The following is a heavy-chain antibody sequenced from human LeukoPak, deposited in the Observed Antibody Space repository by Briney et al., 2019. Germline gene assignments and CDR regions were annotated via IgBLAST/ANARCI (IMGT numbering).Heavy chain of an antibody. V-gene: IGHV3-30*02. J-gene: IGHJ4*02. D-gene: IGHD1-26*01. Sequence: GGSLRLSCAASGFTFSSYGMHWVRQAPGKGLEWVAFIRYDGSNKYYADSVKGRFTISRDNSKNTLYVQMNSLRGEDTAVYYCARDEGLIVRPINFDYWGQGTLVTVSS. CDR2: IRYDGSNK. CDR3: ARDEGLIVRPINFDY. CDR1: GFTFSSYG.